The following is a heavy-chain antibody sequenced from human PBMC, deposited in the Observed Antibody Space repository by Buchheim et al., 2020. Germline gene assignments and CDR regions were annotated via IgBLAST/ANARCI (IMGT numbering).Heavy chain of an antibody. Sequence: QLQLQQSGPGLVKSSETLSLICTVSGGSISTSTFYWAWIRQPPGKGLEYIGTFYYSGTTYYNPSLKSRVTMSIDTSKNQFSLKLSSVTAADTAVYYCARSAVDDFWSGYYYPYWGQGTL. V-gene: IGHV4-39*07. CDR1: GGSISTSTFY. D-gene: IGHD3-3*01. J-gene: IGHJ4*02. CDR2: FYYSGTT. CDR3: ARSAVDDFWSGYYYPY.